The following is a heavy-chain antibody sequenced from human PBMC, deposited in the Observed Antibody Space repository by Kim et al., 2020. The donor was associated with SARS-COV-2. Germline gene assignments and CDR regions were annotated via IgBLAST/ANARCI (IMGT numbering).Heavy chain of an antibody. V-gene: IGHV3-23*01. J-gene: IGHJ4*02. D-gene: IGHD3-22*01. Sequence: GGSLRLSCAASGFTFSSYAMSWVRQAPGKGLEWVSGISGSGDSTYYTDSVKGRLTISRDNSKNTLYLQLNSRRDEDPAVYYCARDPSPYFYESSGYPNFDFWGQGTLVTVSS. CDR1: GFTFSSYA. CDR3: ARDPSPYFYESSGYPNFDF. CDR2: ISGSGDST.